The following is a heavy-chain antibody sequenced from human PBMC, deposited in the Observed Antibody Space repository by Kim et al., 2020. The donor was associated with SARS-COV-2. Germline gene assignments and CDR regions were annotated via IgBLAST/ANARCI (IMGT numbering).Heavy chain of an antibody. CDR1: GGSFSGYY. V-gene: IGHV4-34*01. Sequence: SETLSLTCAVYGGSFSGYYWSWIRQPPGKGLEWIGEINHSGSTNYNPSLKSRVTISVDTSKNQFSLKLSSVTAADTAVYYCARGSSGTTPNNNNWFDPWGQGTLVTVSS. CDR2: INHSGST. J-gene: IGHJ5*02. D-gene: IGHD1-7*01. CDR3: ARGSSGTTPNNNNWFDP.